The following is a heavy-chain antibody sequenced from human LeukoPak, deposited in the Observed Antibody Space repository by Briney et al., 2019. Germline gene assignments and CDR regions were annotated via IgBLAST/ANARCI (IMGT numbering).Heavy chain of an antibody. J-gene: IGHJ5*02. V-gene: IGHV3-23*01. CDR1: GFTFSSFV. Sequence: PGGSLRLSCAASGFTFSSFVLSWVRQAPGKGLEWVAAISGSGDNTYFAASVEGRFTISRDNSKNTLYLQMNSLRAEDTALYYCARGSGSGWPLDRWGQGALVTVSS. D-gene: IGHD6-19*01. CDR2: ISGSGDNT. CDR3: ARGSGSGWPLDR.